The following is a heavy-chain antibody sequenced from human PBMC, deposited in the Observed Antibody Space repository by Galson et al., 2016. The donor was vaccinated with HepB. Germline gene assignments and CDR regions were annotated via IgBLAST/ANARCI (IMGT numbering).Heavy chain of an antibody. CDR2: IYYSGST. CDR1: GGSISSGGYH. Sequence: TLSLTCTVSGGSISSGGYHWSWIRQHPGKGLEWIGYIYYSGSTCYNPSLKSRVTISVDTSKNQFSLKLSSVTAADTAVYYCARADTVDIVATMGWFDPWGQGTLVTVSS. CDR3: ARADTVDIVATMGWFDP. J-gene: IGHJ5*02. D-gene: IGHD5-12*01. V-gene: IGHV4-31*03.